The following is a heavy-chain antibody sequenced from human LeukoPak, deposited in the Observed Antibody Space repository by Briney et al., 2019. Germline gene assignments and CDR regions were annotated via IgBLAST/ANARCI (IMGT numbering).Heavy chain of an antibody. V-gene: IGHV4-39*01. CDR1: GGSISSSSYY. D-gene: IGHD6-13*01. CDR2: IYYSGGT. CDR3: ARHEREGSLLYSSSWYYFDY. Sequence: SETLSLTCTVSGGSISSSSYYWGWIRQPPGKGLEWIGSIYYSGGTYYNPPLKSRVTISVDTSKNQFSLKLSSVTAADTAVYYCARHEREGSLLYSSSWYYFDYWGQGTLVTVSS. J-gene: IGHJ4*02.